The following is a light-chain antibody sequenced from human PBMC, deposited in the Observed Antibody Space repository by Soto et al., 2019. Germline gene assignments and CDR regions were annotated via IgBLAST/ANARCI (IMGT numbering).Light chain of an antibody. J-gene: IGKJ1*01. CDR3: QQYNSYST. Sequence: DIQMTQSPSTLSASVGDRVTITCRASQSINSWLAWYQQKPGKAPKLLIYDASSLESGVPSRFSGSGSGTEFTLTISSLQPDDFATYYCQQYNSYSTVGQGTKVDIK. CDR2: DAS. CDR1: QSINSW. V-gene: IGKV1-5*01.